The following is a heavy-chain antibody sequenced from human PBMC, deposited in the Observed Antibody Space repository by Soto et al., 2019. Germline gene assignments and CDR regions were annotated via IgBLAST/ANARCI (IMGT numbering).Heavy chain of an antibody. CDR3: ASHRRYSGGNYFDY. J-gene: IGHJ4*02. D-gene: IGHD1-26*01. CDR2: IYYSGST. Sequence: PSETLSLTCTVSGGSISIYYWSLIRQAPGKGLEWIGYIYYSGSTNYNPSLKSRVTISVDTSKNQFSLKLSSVTAADTAVYYCASHRRYSGGNYFDYWGQGTLVTVSS. CDR1: GGSISIYY. V-gene: IGHV4-59*01.